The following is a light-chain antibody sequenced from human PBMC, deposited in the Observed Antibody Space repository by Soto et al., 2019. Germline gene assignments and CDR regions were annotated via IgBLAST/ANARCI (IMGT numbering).Light chain of an antibody. J-gene: IGKJ4*01. Sequence: EIVLTQSPATLSLSPGERATLSCRASQSVTSYLAWYQQKPGQAPRLLISDASNRATGIPARFSGSGSGTDFTLTISILDPEDFAVYYCQQRSNWPPTFGGGTKVEIK. CDR2: DAS. V-gene: IGKV3-11*01. CDR1: QSVTSY. CDR3: QQRSNWPPT.